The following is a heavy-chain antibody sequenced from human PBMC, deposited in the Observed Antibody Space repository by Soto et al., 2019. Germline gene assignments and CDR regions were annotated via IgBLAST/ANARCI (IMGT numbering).Heavy chain of an antibody. CDR2: IYYSGST. J-gene: IGHJ4*02. Sequence: PSETLSLICTVSGGSISSGGYYWSWIRQHPGKGLEWIGYIYYSGSTYYNPSLKSRVTISVDTSKNQFSLKLSSVTAADTAVYYCARKFTVTTGFDYWGQGTLVTVSS. CDR3: ARKFTVTTGFDY. D-gene: IGHD4-4*01. V-gene: IGHV4-31*03. CDR1: GGSISSGGYY.